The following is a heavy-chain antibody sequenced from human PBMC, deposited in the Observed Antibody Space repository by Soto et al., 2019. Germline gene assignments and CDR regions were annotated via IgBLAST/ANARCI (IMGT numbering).Heavy chain of an antibody. D-gene: IGHD1-26*01. CDR1: GFTFSSYG. J-gene: IGHJ4*02. CDR3: AKDKGWAHAIDY. CDR2: ISYDGSNK. V-gene: IGHV3-30*18. Sequence: GGSLRLSCAASGFTFSSYGMHWVRQAPGKGLEWVAVISYDGSNKYYADSVKGRFTISRDNSKNTLYLQMNSLRAEDTAVYYCAKDKGWAHAIDYWGQGTLVTVS.